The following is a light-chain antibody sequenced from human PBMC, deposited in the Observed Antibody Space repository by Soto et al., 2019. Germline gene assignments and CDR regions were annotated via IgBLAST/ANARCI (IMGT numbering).Light chain of an antibody. V-gene: IGLV2-14*01. Sequence: QSALTQPASVSGSPGQSITISCTGTSSDVGGYNYVSWYQQHPGKAPKLMIYDVSNRPSGVSNRFSGSKSGNTASLTISGLQAEDEADYYCSSYTSSSTPYVFGGGTQLNVL. CDR3: SSYTSSSTPYV. J-gene: IGLJ3*02. CDR2: DVS. CDR1: SSDVGGYNY.